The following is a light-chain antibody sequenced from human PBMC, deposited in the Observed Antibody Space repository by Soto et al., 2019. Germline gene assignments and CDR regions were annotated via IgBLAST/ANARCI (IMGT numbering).Light chain of an antibody. V-gene: IGLV4-60*02. J-gene: IGLJ2*01. CDR1: SGHSSYI. CDR2: LEGSGSY. Sequence: QSVLTQSSSASASLGSSVKLTCTMSSGHSSYIIAWHQQQPGKAPRYLMKLEGSGSYNKGSGVPDRFSGSSSGADRYLTISNLQFEDEADYYCATWDSNTVVFGGGTKLTVL. CDR3: ATWDSNTVV.